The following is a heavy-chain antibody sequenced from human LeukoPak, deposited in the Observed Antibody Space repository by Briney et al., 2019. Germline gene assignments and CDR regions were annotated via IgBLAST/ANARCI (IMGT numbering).Heavy chain of an antibody. D-gene: IGHD3-10*01. CDR2: INHSGST. CDR3: ARDSNGSGSDYFDY. CDR1: GGSFSGYY. J-gene: IGHJ4*02. Sequence: PSETLSLTCAVYGGSFSGYYWSWIRQPPGKGLEWIGEINHSGSTNYNPSLKSRVTISVDTSKNQFSLKLSSVTAADTAVYYCARDSNGSGSDYFDYWGQGTLVTVSS. V-gene: IGHV4-34*01.